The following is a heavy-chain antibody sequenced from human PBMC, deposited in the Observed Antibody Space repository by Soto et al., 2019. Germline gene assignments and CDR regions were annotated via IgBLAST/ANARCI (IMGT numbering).Heavy chain of an antibody. D-gene: IGHD3-3*01. V-gene: IGHV3-49*03. Sequence: GGSLRLSCAASGFTFGDYAMSWFRQAPGKGLEWVGFIRSKVYGGTTEYAASVKGRFTISRDDSISIAYLQMNSLKTEDTAVYYCTSTIFGVVIPGGYYYGMDVWGRGTTVTVSS. CDR2: IRSKVYGGTT. CDR3: TSTIFGVVIPGGYYYGMDV. CDR1: GFTFGDYA. J-gene: IGHJ6*02.